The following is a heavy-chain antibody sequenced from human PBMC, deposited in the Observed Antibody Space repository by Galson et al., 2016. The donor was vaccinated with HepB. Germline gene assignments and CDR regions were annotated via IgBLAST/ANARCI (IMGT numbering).Heavy chain of an antibody. CDR3: AMARRGGYDNGWYEDS. CDR1: GDSINSIYYY. CDR2: IFYSGIT. Sequence: SETLSLTCTVSGDSINSIYYYWGWIRQPPGKGLQWIGSIFYSGITYYNPSLRSRVIISVDTSKNQFSLRLTSVNAAATAVYYCAMARRGGYDNGWYEDSWGQGALGTVSS. D-gene: IGHD6-19*01. J-gene: IGHJ4*02. V-gene: IGHV4-39*07.